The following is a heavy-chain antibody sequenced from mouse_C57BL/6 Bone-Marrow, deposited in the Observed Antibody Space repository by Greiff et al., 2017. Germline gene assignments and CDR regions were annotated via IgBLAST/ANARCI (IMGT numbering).Heavy chain of an antibody. J-gene: IGHJ2*01. V-gene: IGHV5-4*01. D-gene: IGHD1-1*01. Sequence: EVQRVESGGGLVKPGGSLKLSCAASGFTFSSYAMSWVRQTPEKRLEWVATISDGGSYTYYPDNVKGRFTISRDNAKNNLYLQMSHLKSEDTAMYYCARDVYYYGYFDYWGQGTTLTVSS. CDR2: ISDGGSYT. CDR1: GFTFSSYA. CDR3: ARDVYYYGYFDY.